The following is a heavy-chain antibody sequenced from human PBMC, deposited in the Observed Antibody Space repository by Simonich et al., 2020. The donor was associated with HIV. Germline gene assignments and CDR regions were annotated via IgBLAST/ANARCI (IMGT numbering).Heavy chain of an antibody. J-gene: IGHJ3*02. CDR1: GGTSSSFA. CDR3: ASLGAPHAFDI. CDR2: ITPILGIA. D-gene: IGHD3-16*01. Sequence: QVQLVQSGAEVKKPGSSVKVSCKASGGTSSSFAISWVRQAPGKGLEWMGGITPILGIANYAQKFQGRVTITADKSTSTAYMELSSLRSEDTAVYFCASLGAPHAFDIWGQGTMVTVSS. V-gene: IGHV1-69*09.